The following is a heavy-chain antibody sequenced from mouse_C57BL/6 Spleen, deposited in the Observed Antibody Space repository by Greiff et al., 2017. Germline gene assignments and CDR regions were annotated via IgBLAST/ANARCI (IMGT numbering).Heavy chain of an antibody. J-gene: IGHJ3*01. D-gene: IGHD2-4*01. V-gene: IGHV1-15*01. CDR2: IDPETGGT. CDR1: GYTFTDYE. CDR3: TRDPFYDYGGAY. Sequence: QVQLKESGAELVRPGASVTLSCKASGYTFTDYEMHWVKQTPVHGLEWIGAIDPETGGTAYNQKFKGKAILTADKSSSTAYMELRSLTSEDSAVYYCTRDPFYDYGGAYWGQGTLVTVSA.